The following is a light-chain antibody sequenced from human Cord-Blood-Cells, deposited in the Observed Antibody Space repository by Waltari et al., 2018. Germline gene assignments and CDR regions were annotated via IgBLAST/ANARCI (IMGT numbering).Light chain of an antibody. V-gene: IGLV1-44*01. Sequence: QSVLTQPPSASGTPGQRVTISCSGSSSNIGSNTVNWYQQLPGTAPKLLIYSNNQRPSGVPDRCSGSKSGTAASLAISGRQSEEEADYYCAAWDDSLNGPVFGGGTKLTVL. CDR2: SNN. CDR3: AAWDDSLNGPV. J-gene: IGLJ3*02. CDR1: SSNIGSNT.